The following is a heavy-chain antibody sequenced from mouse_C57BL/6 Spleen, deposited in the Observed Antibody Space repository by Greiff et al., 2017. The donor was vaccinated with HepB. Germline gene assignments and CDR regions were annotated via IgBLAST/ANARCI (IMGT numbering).Heavy chain of an antibody. J-gene: IGHJ3*01. CDR2: IYPSDSET. D-gene: IGHD3-3*01. V-gene: IGHV1-61*01. Sequence: QVQLQQPGAELVRPGSSVKLSCKASGYTFTSYWMDWVKQRPGQGLEWIGNIYPSDSETHYNQKFKDKATLTVDKSSSTAYMQLSSLTSEDSAVYYCARSPGTGFAYWGQGTLVTVSA. CDR3: ARSPGTGFAY. CDR1: GYTFTSYW.